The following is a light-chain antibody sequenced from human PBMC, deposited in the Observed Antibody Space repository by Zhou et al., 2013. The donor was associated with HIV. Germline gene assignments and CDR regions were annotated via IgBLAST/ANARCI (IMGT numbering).Light chain of an antibody. J-gene: IGKJ1*01. Sequence: DVQLTQSPSSLSASVGDRVTLSCRASQGIGNYLAWYQQRPGKVPKLLIYATSTLQFGVPSRFSGSGSGTDFTLTISSLQPEDVATYYCQQYSFIPWTFGPGTKVEIK. V-gene: IGKV1-27*01. CDR2: ATS. CDR3: QQYSFIPWT. CDR1: QGIGNY.